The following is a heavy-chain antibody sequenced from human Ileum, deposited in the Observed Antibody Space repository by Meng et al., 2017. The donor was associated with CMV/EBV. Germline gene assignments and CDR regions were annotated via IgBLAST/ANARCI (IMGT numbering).Heavy chain of an antibody. J-gene: IGHJ4*02. V-gene: IGHV3-30-3*01. Sequence: GGSLRLSCAASGFTFSSYAMHWVRQAPGKGLEWVAVIPYDGSNKYYADSVQGRFTISRDNSKNTLYLQMNSLRAEDTAVYYCARGSGGYCSSTSCYSIDYWGQGTLVTVSS. CDR3: ARGSGGYCSSTSCYSIDY. CDR1: GFTFSSYA. D-gene: IGHD2-2*01. CDR2: IPYDGSNK.